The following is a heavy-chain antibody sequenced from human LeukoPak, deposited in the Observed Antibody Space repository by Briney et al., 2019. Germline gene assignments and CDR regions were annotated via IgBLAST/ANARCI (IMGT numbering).Heavy chain of an antibody. CDR3: ARGQIDLLRNYFDS. J-gene: IGHJ4*02. CDR1: GFIVSHKY. D-gene: IGHD3-22*01. Sequence: GGSLRLSCAASGFIVSHKYMAWVRQAPGKGLEWLSIICTGGNTVSAESVKGRFIISRDNSRNTVHLQMNSLRDDDTAVYYCARGQIDLLRNYFDSWGPGTLVAVSS. V-gene: IGHV3-66*01. CDR2: ICTGGNT.